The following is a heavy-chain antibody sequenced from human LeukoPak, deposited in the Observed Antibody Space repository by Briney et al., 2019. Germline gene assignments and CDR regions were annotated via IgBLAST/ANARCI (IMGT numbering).Heavy chain of an antibody. CDR1: GFTFTSYA. Sequence: PGGSLRLSCAASGFTFTSYAMSRVRQAPGQGLEWVSAFSGSGGSTYYADPVKGRFTTSRDTSKNTLYLQMNSLRAEDTAVYYCARQGYSSSWNHVDYWGQGTLVTVSS. CDR2: FSGSGGST. CDR3: ARQGYSSSWNHVDY. D-gene: IGHD6-13*01. V-gene: IGHV3-23*01. J-gene: IGHJ4*02.